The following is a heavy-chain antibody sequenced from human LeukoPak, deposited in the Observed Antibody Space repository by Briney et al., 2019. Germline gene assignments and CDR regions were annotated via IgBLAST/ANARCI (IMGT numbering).Heavy chain of an antibody. CDR3: ATNGGGDSGYGNFDY. V-gene: IGHV3-48*01. D-gene: IGHD5-12*01. J-gene: IGHJ4*02. CDR1: GSTFSYYS. CDR2: ISSSSDTM. Sequence: GGSLRLSCEASGSTFSYYSMNWVRQAPGKGLEWVSYISSSSDTMYYADSVRGRFTIFRDNAKNSLYLQMNRLRAEDTALYYCATNGGGDSGYGNFDYWGQGTLVTVSS.